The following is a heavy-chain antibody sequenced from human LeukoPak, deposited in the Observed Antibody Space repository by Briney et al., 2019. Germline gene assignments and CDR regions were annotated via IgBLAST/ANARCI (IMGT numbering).Heavy chain of an antibody. J-gene: IGHJ4*02. CDR1: GGSISTYY. D-gene: IGHD5-18*01. Sequence: TASETLSLTCTVSGGSISTYYWRWIRQPPGKELEWIGYIHYSGTTNYNPSLKSRVTISADTSKNQFSLKLSSVTAADTAVYYCARGQLWDDAFPFDYWGQGTLVTVSS. CDR3: ARGQLWDDAFPFDY. CDR2: IHYSGTT. V-gene: IGHV4-59*01.